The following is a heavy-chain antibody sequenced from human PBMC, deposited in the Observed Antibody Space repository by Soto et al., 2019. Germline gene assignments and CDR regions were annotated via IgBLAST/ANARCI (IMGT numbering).Heavy chain of an antibody. V-gene: IGHV1-69*01. D-gene: IGHD3-10*01. CDR3: ARDRYYYHLGY. CDR2: IIPIFGRA. J-gene: IGHJ4*02. Sequence: QVQLVQSGAEVKKPGSSVKVSCKASGGTFSSYAISWVRQAPGQGLEWMGGIIPIFGRANYEQKFQGRVTNTADESKSTAYTELSSLRSEDTALYYRARDRYYYHLGYWGQGTLVTVSS. CDR1: GGTFSSYA.